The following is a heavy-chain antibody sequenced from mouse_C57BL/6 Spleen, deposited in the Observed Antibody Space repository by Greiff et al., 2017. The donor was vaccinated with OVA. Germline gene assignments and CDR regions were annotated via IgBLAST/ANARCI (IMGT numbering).Heavy chain of an antibody. J-gene: IGHJ4*01. V-gene: IGHV5-17*01. D-gene: IGHD4-1*01. CDR2: ISSGSSTI. CDR1: GFTFSDYG. Sequence: EVKLMESGGGLVKPGGSLKLSCAASGFTFSDYGMHWVRQAPEKGLEWVAYISSGSSTIYYADTVKGRVTISRDNAKNTLFLQMTSLRSEDTAMYYCARLHSWDGAMDYWGQGTSVTVSS. CDR3: ARLHSWDGAMDY.